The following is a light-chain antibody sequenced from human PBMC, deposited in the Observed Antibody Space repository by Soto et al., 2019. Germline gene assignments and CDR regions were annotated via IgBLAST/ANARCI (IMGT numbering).Light chain of an antibody. CDR2: DAT. V-gene: IGKV3-11*01. Sequence: EIVLTQSPATLSLSPGERATLSCRASQSVTTYLAWYQQKPGQAPRLLIYDATNRATGIPPRFSGSGSGTDFTLTISNLEAEDFSVYYCQQRSHWPSLFTFGPGTKVDIK. CDR1: QSVTTY. J-gene: IGKJ3*01. CDR3: QQRSHWPSLFT.